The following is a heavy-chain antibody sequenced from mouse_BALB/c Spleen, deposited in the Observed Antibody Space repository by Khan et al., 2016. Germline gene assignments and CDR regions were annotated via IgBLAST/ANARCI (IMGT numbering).Heavy chain of an antibody. CDR2: IDPENGDT. D-gene: IGHD2-12*01. CDR1: VFNIKDYY. Sequence: VQLQQSGAELVRSGASVKLSCTASVFNIKDYYMHWVKQRPEQGLEWIGWIDPENGDTEYAPKFQGKATMTADTSSNAAYLQFSSLTSEDSAVYYCNAICYCSDVYFDDWGQGTSLTVSS. J-gene: IGHJ2*02. V-gene: IGHV14-4*02. CDR3: NAICYCSDVYFDD.